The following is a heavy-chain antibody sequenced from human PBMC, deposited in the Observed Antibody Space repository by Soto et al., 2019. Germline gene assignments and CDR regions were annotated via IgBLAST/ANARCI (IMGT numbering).Heavy chain of an antibody. V-gene: IGHV3-48*01. CDR1: GFTFSSYS. CDR3: ARDRSSGYDYTDWYFDL. D-gene: IGHD5-12*01. CDR2: ISSSSTI. J-gene: IGHJ2*01. Sequence: EVQLVESGGGLVQPGGSLRLSCAASGFTFSSYSMNWVRQAPGKGLEWVSYISSSSTIYYADSVKGRFTISRDNAKNSLYLQMNSLRAEDTAVYYCARDRSSGYDYTDWYFDLWGRGTLVTVSS.